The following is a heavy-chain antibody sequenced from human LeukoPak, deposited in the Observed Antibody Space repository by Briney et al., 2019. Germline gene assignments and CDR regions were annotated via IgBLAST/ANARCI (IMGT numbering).Heavy chain of an antibody. Sequence: SGGSLRLSCAASGFTFSSYSMNWVRQAPGKGLEWVSSISSSSSYIYYADSVKGRFTISRDNAKNSLYLQMNSLRAEDTAVYYCARDPDGFSGSYFEDYWGQGTLVTVSS. CDR2: ISSSSSYI. J-gene: IGHJ4*02. CDR1: GFTFSSYS. CDR3: ARDPDGFSGSYFEDY. D-gene: IGHD1-26*01. V-gene: IGHV3-21*01.